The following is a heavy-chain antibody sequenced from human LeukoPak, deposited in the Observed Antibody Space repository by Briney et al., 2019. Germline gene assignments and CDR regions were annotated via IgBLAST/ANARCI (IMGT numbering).Heavy chain of an antibody. CDR2: ISYDGSDK. CDR1: AFTFSSYG. Sequence: GGSLRLSCAASAFTFSSYGSHWVRQAPGKGLEWVAPISYDGSDKDYAKSVKGRFTISRDNSKNTLYLQMNSLRAEDTAVYYCAKDMSGGDCPDYWGQGTLVTVSS. CDR3: AKDMSGGDCPDY. V-gene: IGHV3-30*18. D-gene: IGHD2-21*02. J-gene: IGHJ4*02.